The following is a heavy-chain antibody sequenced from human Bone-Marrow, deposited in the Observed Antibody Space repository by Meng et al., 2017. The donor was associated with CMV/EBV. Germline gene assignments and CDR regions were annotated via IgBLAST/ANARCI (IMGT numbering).Heavy chain of an antibody. V-gene: IGHV3-30*02. D-gene: IGHD2-2*01. Sequence: GESLKISCAASGFTFSSYGMHWVRQAPGKGLEWVAFIRYDGSNKYYADSVKGRFTISRDNSKSKLYLLMNSLRTEDTAVYYCAKHGRHCSSSSCWLDYWGQGTMVTVSS. J-gene: IGHJ4*02. CDR2: IRYDGSNK. CDR3: AKHGRHCSSSSCWLDY. CDR1: GFTFSSYG.